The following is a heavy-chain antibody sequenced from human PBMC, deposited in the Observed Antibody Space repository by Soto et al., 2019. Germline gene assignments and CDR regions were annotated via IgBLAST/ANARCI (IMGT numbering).Heavy chain of an antibody. D-gene: IGHD7-27*01. CDR2: ISSSSSYI. V-gene: IGHV3-21*01. CDR1: GFTFSSYS. J-gene: IGHJ4*02. Sequence: EVQLVESGGGLVKPGGSLRLSCAASGFTFSSYSMNWVRQAPGKGLEWVSSISSSSSYIYYADSVKGRFTISRDNAKNSLYLQMTSLRAEDTAVYYCASGNWGPGFDHGGQGTLVTVSS. CDR3: ASGNWGPGFDH.